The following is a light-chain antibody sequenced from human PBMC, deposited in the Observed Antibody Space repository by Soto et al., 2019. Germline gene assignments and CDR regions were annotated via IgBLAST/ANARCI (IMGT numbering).Light chain of an antibody. Sequence: DIQMTQSPSSLSASVGDRVTITCRASQGISNYLAWYQQKPGKVPKLLIYAASTLQSGVPSRFSGSGSGTEFTLTISSLQHEDVATYYCQKYNSAPPLFTFGPGTKVDIK. CDR1: QGISNY. CDR3: QKYNSAPPLFT. V-gene: IGKV1-27*01. J-gene: IGKJ3*01. CDR2: AAS.